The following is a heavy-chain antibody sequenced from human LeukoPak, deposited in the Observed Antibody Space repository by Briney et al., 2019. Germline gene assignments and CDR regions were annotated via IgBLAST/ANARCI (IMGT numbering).Heavy chain of an antibody. CDR1: GFTFSSYA. V-gene: IGHV3-23*01. CDR2: ISGSRSTT. J-gene: IGHJ4*02. Sequence: PGGSLRLSCAASGFTFSSYAMSWVRQAPGKGLEWVSVISGSRSTTYYADSVKGRFTISRDNSKNTLYLQMNSLRVEDTAVYYCARETHSFDYWGQGTLVTVSS. CDR3: ARETHSFDY.